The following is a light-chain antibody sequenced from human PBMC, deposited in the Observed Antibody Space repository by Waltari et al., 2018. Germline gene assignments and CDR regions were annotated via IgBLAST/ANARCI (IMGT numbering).Light chain of an antibody. CDR2: DVT. CDR1: SSHLGRYNY. J-gene: IGLJ3*02. CDR3: CSYADSGTLV. V-gene: IGLV2-14*01. Sequence: QSVLTQPAPVSGPPAQSVPISCTATSSHLGRYNYDSWYQQRPATAPQLLIYDVTIRPSGVSNRFSGSKSDNTASLTISGLQAEDEASYYCCSYADSGTLVFGGGTKLTVL.